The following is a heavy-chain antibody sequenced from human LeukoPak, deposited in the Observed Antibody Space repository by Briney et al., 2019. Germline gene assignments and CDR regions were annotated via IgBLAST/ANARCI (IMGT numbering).Heavy chain of an antibody. Sequence: GGSLRLSCAASGFTFSDYYMSRIRQAPGKGLEWVSYISSSGSTIYYADSVKGRFTISRDNSKNTLYLQMNSLRAEEPAVYSWARGESIYDYVWGGVDYWGQGTLVTVSS. CDR1: GFTFSDYY. V-gene: IGHV3-11*04. J-gene: IGHJ4*02. D-gene: IGHD3-16*01. CDR3: ARGESIYDYVWGGVDY. CDR2: ISSSGSTI.